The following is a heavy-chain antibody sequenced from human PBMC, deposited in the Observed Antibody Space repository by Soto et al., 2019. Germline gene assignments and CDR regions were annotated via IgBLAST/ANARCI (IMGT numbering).Heavy chain of an antibody. D-gene: IGHD5-12*01. CDR3: AKPQSVEMATIPSGY. CDR1: GFTFSSYG. J-gene: IGHJ4*02. Sequence: GGSLRLSCAASGFTFSSYGMHWVRQAPGKGLEWVAVISYDGSNKYYADSVKGRFTISRDNSKNTLYLQVNSLRAEDTAVYYCAKPQSVEMATIPSGYWGQGTLVTVSS. CDR2: ISYDGSNK. V-gene: IGHV3-30*18.